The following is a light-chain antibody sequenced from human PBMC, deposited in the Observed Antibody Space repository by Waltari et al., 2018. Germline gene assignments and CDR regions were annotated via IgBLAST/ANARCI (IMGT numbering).Light chain of an antibody. J-gene: IGLJ2*01. Sequence: SSDLTQDPAVSVALGQTVRITCQGDSLRRYSARWYQQRPGQATILVLYGQNDRPSGIPDRFSGSTSGNTASLTITGAQAEDEADYYCHSRDTSSTRFFGGGTRLTV. V-gene: IGLV3-19*01. CDR1: SLRRYS. CDR3: HSRDTSSTRF. CDR2: GQN.